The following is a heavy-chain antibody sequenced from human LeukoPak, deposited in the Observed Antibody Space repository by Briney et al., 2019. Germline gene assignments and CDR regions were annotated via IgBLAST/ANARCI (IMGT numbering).Heavy chain of an antibody. CDR3: TTYGDYGPGSDY. Sequence: GGSLRLSCAASGFTFSGSAVHWVRQASGKGLEWVGRIKSKSNSYATAYAASVKGRFTISRDDSKNTAYLQMNSLKTEDTAVYHCTTYGDYGPGSDYWGQGTLVTVSS. J-gene: IGHJ4*02. CDR2: IKSKSNSYAT. CDR1: GFTFSGSA. D-gene: IGHD4-17*01. V-gene: IGHV3-73*01.